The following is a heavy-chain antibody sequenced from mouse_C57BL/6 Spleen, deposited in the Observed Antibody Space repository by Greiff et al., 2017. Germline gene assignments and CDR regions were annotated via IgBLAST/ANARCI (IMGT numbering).Heavy chain of an antibody. CDR1: GYSFTGYY. D-gene: IGHD2-10*01. J-gene: IGHJ2*01. CDR3: ARSSYGNPLDY. V-gene: IGHV1-42*01. CDR2: INPSTGGT. Sequence: VQLKQSGPELVKPGASVKISCKASGYSFTGYYMNWVKQSPEKSLEWIGEINPSTGGTTYNQKFKAKATLTVDKSSSTAYMQLKSLTSEDSAVYYCARSSYGNPLDYWGQGTTLTVSS.